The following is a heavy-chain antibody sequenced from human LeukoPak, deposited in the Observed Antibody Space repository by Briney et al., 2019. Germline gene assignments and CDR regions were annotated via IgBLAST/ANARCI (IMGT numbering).Heavy chain of an antibody. J-gene: IGHJ4*02. CDR3: ALGLVTDY. CDR2: INSDGSST. CDR1: GFTFSNYA. Sequence: GGSLRLSCAGSGFTFSNYAVTWVRQAPGKGLVWVSRINSDGSSTSYADSVKGRFTISRDNAKNTLYLQMNSLRVEDTAVYYCALGLVTDYWGQGTLVTVSS. D-gene: IGHD3-9*01. V-gene: IGHV3-74*01.